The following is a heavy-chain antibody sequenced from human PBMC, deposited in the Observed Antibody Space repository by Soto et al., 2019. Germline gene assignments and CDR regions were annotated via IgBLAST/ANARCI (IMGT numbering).Heavy chain of an antibody. J-gene: IGHJ3*02. D-gene: IGHD3-10*01. Sequence: SVKVSCKASGGTFSSNAISWGRQAPGQGLKWMGGIIPIFGTANYAQKFQGRVTITADESTSTAYMELSSLRSEDTAVYYCARDRDYGSGSYYMRGDAFDIWGQGTMVTVSS. CDR3: ARDRDYGSGSYYMRGDAFDI. CDR2: IIPIFGTA. V-gene: IGHV1-69*13. CDR1: GGTFSSNA.